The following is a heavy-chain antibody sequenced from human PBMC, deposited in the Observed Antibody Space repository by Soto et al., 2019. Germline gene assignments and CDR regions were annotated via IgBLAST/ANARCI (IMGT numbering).Heavy chain of an antibody. CDR3: ARDPVRAADLGYYYSGTDL. CDR1: GGTFSSYA. V-gene: IGHV1-69*13. Sequence: SVKVSCKASGGTFSSYAISWVLQAPGQGLEWMGGIIPIFGTANYAQKFQGRVTITADESTSTAYMELSSLRSEDTAVYYCARDPVRAADLGYYYSGTDLRGQGTTLIVSS. CDR2: IIPIFGTA. J-gene: IGHJ6*02. D-gene: IGHD6-13*01.